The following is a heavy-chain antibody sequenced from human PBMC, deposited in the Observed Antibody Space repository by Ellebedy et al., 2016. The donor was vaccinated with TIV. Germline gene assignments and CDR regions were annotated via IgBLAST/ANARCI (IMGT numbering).Heavy chain of an antibody. D-gene: IGHD2-8*01. CDR2: IIGSGSRA. Sequence: PGGSLRLSCEASGLDFTNYAMNWVRQAPGEGLQWVSSIIGSGSRAHYADSVTGRFTISRDNSKNTVSLEMNILGVEDASVYYCASRTPQNGPYYYAMDVWGQGTTVTVAS. J-gene: IGHJ6*02. CDR1: GLDFTNYA. V-gene: IGHV3-23*01. CDR3: ASRTPQNGPYYYAMDV.